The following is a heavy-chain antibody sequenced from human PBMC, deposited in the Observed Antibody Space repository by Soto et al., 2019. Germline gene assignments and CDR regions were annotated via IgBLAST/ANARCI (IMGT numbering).Heavy chain of an antibody. CDR2: IKSKTDGGTT. J-gene: IGHJ4*02. CDR3: TTVFWFGELRFDY. V-gene: IGHV3-15*01. Sequence: EVQLVESGGGLVKPGGSLRLSCAASGFTFSNAWMSWVRQAPGKGLEWVGRIKSKTDGGTTDYAAPVKGRFTISRDDSKNTLYLQMKSLKTEDTAVYYCTTVFWFGELRFDYWGQGTLVTVSS. D-gene: IGHD3-10*01. CDR1: GFTFSNAW.